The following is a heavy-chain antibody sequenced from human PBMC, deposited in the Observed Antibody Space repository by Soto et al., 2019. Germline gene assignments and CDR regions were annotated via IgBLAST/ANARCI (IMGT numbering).Heavy chain of an antibody. D-gene: IGHD3-22*01. CDR2: IYPGDSDT. Sequence: GESLKISCKGSGYSFTSYWIGWVRQMPGKGLEWMGIIYPGDSDTRYSPSFQGQVTISADKSISTAYLQWSSLKASDTAMYYCARPHYYDSSGYYLGGWFDPWGQGTLVTVSS. J-gene: IGHJ5*02. V-gene: IGHV5-51*01. CDR1: GYSFTSYW. CDR3: ARPHYYDSSGYYLGGWFDP.